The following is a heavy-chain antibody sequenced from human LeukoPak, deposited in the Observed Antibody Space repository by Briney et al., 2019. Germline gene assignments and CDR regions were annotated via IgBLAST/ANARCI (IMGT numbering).Heavy chain of an antibody. D-gene: IGHD6-13*01. J-gene: IGHJ4*02. CDR2: ISNSGGAT. V-gene: IGHV3-23*01. Sequence: PTGGSLRLSCAASGFTFSSYALSWVRQAPGKGLEWVSAISNSGGATYYADSVRGRFTISRDNSKNTLYLQINSLRAEDTAVYYCAKAAAGPINHDYWGQGTLVTVSS. CDR1: GFTFSSYA. CDR3: AKAAAGPINHDY.